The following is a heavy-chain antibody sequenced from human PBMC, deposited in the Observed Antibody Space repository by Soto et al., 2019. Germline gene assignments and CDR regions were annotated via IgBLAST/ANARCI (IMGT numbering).Heavy chain of an antibody. J-gene: IGHJ5*02. CDR2: ISAYNGNT. V-gene: IGHV1-18*01. D-gene: IGHD2-2*01. Sequence: ASVKVSCKASGYTFTSYGISWVRQAPGQGLEWMGWISAYNGNTNYAQKLQGRVTMTTDTSTSTAYTELRSLRSDDTAVYYCARDPKYCSSTSCPLDPWGQGTLVTVSS. CDR3: ARDPKYCSSTSCPLDP. CDR1: GYTFTSYG.